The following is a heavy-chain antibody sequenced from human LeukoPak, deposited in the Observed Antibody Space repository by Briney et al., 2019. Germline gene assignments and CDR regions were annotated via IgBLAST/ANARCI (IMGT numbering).Heavy chain of an antibody. Sequence: SETLSLTCTVSAGSISSYYWSWIRQPAGKGLEWIGRIYTSGSTNYNPSLKSRVTMSVDTSKNQFSLKLSSVTAADTAVYYCARDYDFWSGYYTYGMDVWGQGTTVTVSS. J-gene: IGHJ6*02. CDR2: IYTSGST. CDR3: ARDYDFWSGYYTYGMDV. CDR1: AGSISSYY. V-gene: IGHV4-4*07. D-gene: IGHD3-3*01.